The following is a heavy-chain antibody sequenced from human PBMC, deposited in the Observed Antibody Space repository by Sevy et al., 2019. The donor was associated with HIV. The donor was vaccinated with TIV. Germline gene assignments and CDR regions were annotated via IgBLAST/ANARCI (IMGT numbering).Heavy chain of an antibody. CDR1: GFTLSTYG. Sequence: GGSLRLSCAASGFTLSTYGFHWVRQAPGKGLEWVAVIRYDGSNKYYADSVRGRFTISRDNSKNTLYLQMSSLRAEETAVYYCARDRLGITISAEWGGGMDVWGQGTTVTVSS. V-gene: IGHV3-33*01. D-gene: IGHD3-3*01. J-gene: IGHJ6*02. CDR2: IRYDGSNK. CDR3: ARDRLGITISAEWGGGMDV.